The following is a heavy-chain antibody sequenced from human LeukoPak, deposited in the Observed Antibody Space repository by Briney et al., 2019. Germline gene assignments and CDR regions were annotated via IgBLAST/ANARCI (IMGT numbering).Heavy chain of an antibody. Sequence: GGSLRLSCAASGFTFSSYAMSWVRQAPGKGLEWVSSITSRSSHIYYADSVKGRFTIFRDNARNSLYLQMNNLRAEDAAVYFCARVAAGATVNHIYYYYMDVWGKGTTVPVSS. J-gene: IGHJ6*03. CDR2: ITSRSSHI. D-gene: IGHD4-17*01. V-gene: IGHV3-21*01. CDR1: GFTFSSYA. CDR3: ARVAAGATVNHIYYYYMDV.